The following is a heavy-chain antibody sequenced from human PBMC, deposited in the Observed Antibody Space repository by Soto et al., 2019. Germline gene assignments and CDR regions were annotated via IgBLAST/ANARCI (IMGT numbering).Heavy chain of an antibody. V-gene: IGHV1-69*01. CDR3: ARDDATYCGGDCYQYFYYGMDV. CDR1: GGTFSNHA. CDR2: IIPMFPTA. Sequence: QVQLVQSGAEVKQPGSSVKVSCKASGGTFSNHAISWVRQAPGQGLEWVGGIIPMFPTADYAQRFQGRVTITADDSTTTVYMELSGLRSEDTAMYYCARDDATYCGGDCYQYFYYGMDVWGQGTTVTVSS. D-gene: IGHD2-21*02. J-gene: IGHJ6*02.